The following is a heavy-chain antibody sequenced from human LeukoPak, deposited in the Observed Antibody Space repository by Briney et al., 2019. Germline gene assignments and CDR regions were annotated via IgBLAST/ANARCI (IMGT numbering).Heavy chain of an antibody. J-gene: IGHJ3*01. Sequence: SETLSLTCTVSGGSISHYYWSWIRQPPGKGLEWIGYISYSGSTNYNPSLKGRVTISVDTSMNQFSLKLSSVTAADTAVYYCARERPYFYGSGSYYPDVWGQGTMVTVSS. CDR2: ISYSGST. CDR1: GGSISHYY. V-gene: IGHV4-59*01. CDR3: ARERPYFYGSGSYYPDV. D-gene: IGHD3-10*01.